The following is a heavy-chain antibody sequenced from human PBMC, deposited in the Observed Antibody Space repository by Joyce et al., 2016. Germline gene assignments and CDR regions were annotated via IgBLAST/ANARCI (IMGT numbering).Heavy chain of an antibody. D-gene: IGHD1-26*01. J-gene: IGHJ4*02. Sequence: EVQLVESGGGLVQPGGSLRLSCAGTGFTFSSYWMHWVRPAPGKGLVWVSRINSDGSSTNYADSVKGQFTISRDNAKSTLYLQMNSLRAEDTAVYYCAGVLPSGSYFTYWGQGTLVIVSS. CDR3: AGVLPSGSYFTY. CDR2: INSDGSST. CDR1: GFTFSSYW. V-gene: IGHV3-74*01.